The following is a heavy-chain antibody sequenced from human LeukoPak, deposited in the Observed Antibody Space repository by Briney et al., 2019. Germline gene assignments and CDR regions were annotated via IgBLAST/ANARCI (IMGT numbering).Heavy chain of an antibody. CDR1: GGSTSSYY. D-gene: IGHD4-11*01. J-gene: IGHJ5*02. CDR3: ARSSNWNWFDP. V-gene: IGHV4-59*08. Sequence: PSETLSLTCTVSGGSTSSYYWNWIRQPPGKGLEWIGYIYYSGSTKYNPSLKSRVTISVDTSKNQFSLKLSSVTAADTAVYYCARSSNWNWFDPWGQGTLVTVSS. CDR2: IYYSGST.